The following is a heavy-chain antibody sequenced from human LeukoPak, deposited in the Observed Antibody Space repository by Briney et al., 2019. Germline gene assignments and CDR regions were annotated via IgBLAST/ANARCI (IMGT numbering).Heavy chain of an antibody. V-gene: IGHV3-23*01. CDR3: AKSVGGTGDPVDY. CDR2: ISGRGGST. J-gene: IGHJ4*02. D-gene: IGHD6-19*01. CDR1: GFTFSSYA. Sequence: GGSLRLSCAASGFTFSSYAMNWVRQAPGKGLEWVPHISGRGGSTYYADSVKGRCTISRDNSKNTLYLQMNGLRAEDTAVYYCAKSVGGTGDPVDYWGQGTLVIVSA.